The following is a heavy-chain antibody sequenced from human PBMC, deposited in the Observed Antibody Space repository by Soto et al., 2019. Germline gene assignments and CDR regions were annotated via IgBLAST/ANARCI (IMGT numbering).Heavy chain of an antibody. CDR2: ISGSGGST. J-gene: IGHJ4*02. CDR1: GFTFSSYA. V-gene: IGHV3-23*01. CDR3: AKVYYYDTSGYYPIYY. Sequence: GGSLRLSCAASGFTFSSYAMSGVRQVPGKGLEWVSAISGSGGSTYYADSVKGRFTISRDNSKNTLYLQMNSLRAEDTAVYYCAKVYYYDTSGYYPIYYWGQATLVTVSS. D-gene: IGHD3-22*01.